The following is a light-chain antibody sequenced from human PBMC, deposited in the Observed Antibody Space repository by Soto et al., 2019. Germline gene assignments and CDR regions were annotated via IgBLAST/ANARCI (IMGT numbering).Light chain of an antibody. CDR2: DAS. V-gene: IGKV1-33*01. CDR1: QDIINY. Sequence: DIQMTQSPSSLSASVGDIVTITCQASQDIINYLNWYQQKPGKAPKLLIYDASNLETGVPSRFSGSGSGTDFTFTISSLQPEDIATYYCQQYDNLLITFGQGTRLEIK. J-gene: IGKJ5*01. CDR3: QQYDNLLIT.